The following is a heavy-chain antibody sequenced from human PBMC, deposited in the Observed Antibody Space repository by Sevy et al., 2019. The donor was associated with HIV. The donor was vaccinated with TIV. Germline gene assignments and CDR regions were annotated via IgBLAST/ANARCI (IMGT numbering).Heavy chain of an antibody. D-gene: IGHD5-18*01. CDR2: ISGSGGST. Sequence: GGSLRFSCAASGFTFSSYAMSWVRQAPGKGLEWVSAISGSGGSTYYADSVKGRFTISRDNSKNTLYLQLNSLRAEDTAVYYCAKEGYSYGSYFDYRGQGTLVTVSS. J-gene: IGHJ4*02. CDR3: AKEGYSYGSYFDY. CDR1: GFTFSSYA. V-gene: IGHV3-23*01.